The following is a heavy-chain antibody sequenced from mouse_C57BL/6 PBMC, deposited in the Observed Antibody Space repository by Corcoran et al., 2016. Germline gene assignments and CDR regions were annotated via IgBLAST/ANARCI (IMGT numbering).Heavy chain of an antibody. Sequence: QVQLQQSGAELVKHGASVKISCKASGYAFSSHWRNWVKQRPGKGLEWIGQIYPGDGDTNDNGKFKGKAKLTADKSSSTAYMQLSSLTSEDSAVYFCARYPLGQEAWFAYWGQGTLVTVSA. CDR2: IYPGDGDT. J-gene: IGHJ3*01. CDR3: ARYPLGQEAWFAY. D-gene: IGHD6-1*01. V-gene: IGHV1-80*01. CDR1: GYAFSSHW.